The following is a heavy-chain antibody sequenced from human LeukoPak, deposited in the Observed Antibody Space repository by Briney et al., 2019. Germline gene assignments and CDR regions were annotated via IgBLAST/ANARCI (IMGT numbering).Heavy chain of an antibody. CDR1: GYTFTGYY. Sequence: ASVKVSCKASGYTFTGYYMHWVRQAPGQGLEWMGWISAYNGNTNYARKLQGRVTMTTDTSTSTAYMELRSLRSDDTAVYYCARGGFGEPYYYYMDVWGKGTTVTVSS. D-gene: IGHD3-10*01. V-gene: IGHV1-18*04. CDR3: ARGGFGEPYYYYMDV. CDR2: ISAYNGNT. J-gene: IGHJ6*03.